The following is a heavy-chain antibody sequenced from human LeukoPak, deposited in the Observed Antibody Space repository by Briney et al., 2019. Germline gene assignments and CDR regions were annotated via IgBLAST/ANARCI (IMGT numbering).Heavy chain of an antibody. D-gene: IGHD6-13*01. J-gene: IGHJ4*02. CDR1: GFTFSSYA. V-gene: IGHV3-23*01. Sequence: GGSLRLSCAASGFTFSSYAMSWVRQAPGKGLEWVSAISGSGGSTYYADSVKGRFTISRDNSKNTLYLQMNSLRAEDTAVYYCAKVESLPYSSSWYVYWGQGTLVTVSS. CDR2: ISGSGGST. CDR3: AKVESLPYSSSWYVY.